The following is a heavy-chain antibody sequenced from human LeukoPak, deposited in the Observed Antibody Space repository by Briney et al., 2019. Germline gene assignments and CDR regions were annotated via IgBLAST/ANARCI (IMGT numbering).Heavy chain of an antibody. Sequence: PGGSLRLSCAASGFSFSSYSMNWVRQAPGKGLEWVSYITSFSNSIYYADSVKGRFTISRDNAKNSLYLQMNSLRAEDTAVYYCAKDLAFRGVIIRGFDYWGQGTLVTVSS. CDR1: GFSFSSYS. CDR3: AKDLAFRGVIIRGFDY. V-gene: IGHV3-48*01. D-gene: IGHD3-10*01. J-gene: IGHJ4*02. CDR2: ITSFSNSI.